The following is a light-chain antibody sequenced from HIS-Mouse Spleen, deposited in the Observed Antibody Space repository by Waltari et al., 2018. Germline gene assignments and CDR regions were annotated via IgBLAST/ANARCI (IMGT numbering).Light chain of an antibody. CDR1: SSDVGGYTH. V-gene: IGLV2-11*01. CDR3: CSYAGSYPVV. CDR2: DVS. J-gene: IGLJ2*01. Sequence: QSALTQPRSVSGSPGQSVTIPCTGTSSDVGGYTHVPWYQQHPGKAPKLMIYDVSKRPSGVPDRFSGTKSGNTASLTISGLQAEDEADYYCCSYAGSYPVVFGGGTKLTVL.